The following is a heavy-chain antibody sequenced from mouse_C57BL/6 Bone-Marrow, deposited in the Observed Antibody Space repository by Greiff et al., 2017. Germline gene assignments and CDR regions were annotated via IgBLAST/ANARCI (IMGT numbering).Heavy chain of an antibody. V-gene: IGHV1-54*01. J-gene: IGHJ3*01. CDR1: GYAFTNYL. Sequence: QVQLQQSGAELVRPGTSVKVSCKASGYAFTNYLIEWVKQRPGQGLEWIGEINPGSGGTNYNEKFKGKATLTADKSSSTAYMQLSSLTSEDSAVFFCARSATVVAPFAYWGQGTMVTVSA. CDR2: INPGSGGT. CDR3: ARSATVVAPFAY. D-gene: IGHD1-1*01.